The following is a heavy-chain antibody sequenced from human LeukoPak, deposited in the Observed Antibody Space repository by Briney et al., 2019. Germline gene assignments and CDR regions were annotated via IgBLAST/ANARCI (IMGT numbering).Heavy chain of an antibody. CDR3: ATKQWLAPPPDS. D-gene: IGHD6-19*01. J-gene: IGHJ4*02. V-gene: IGHV3-74*01. CDR1: GFTFNKHW. Sequence: PGVSLTLPCAASGFTFNKHWMLWLRQARGKGLESVSRINTDGTVTTYADSVKGRFTVSRDNADNTMFLQMNSVRDEDTAVYYCATKQWLAPPPDSWGQGTPVTVSS. CDR2: INTDGTVT.